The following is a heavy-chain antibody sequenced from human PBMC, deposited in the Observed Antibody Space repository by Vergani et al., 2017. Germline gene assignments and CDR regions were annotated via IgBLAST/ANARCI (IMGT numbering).Heavy chain of an antibody. J-gene: IGHJ4*02. D-gene: IGHD4-17*01. Sequence: LQLQESGPGLVKPSETLSLTCTVSGGSISSSSYYWGWVRQAPGKGLEWVSAISGSGGSTYYADSVKGRFTISRDNSKNTLYLQMNSLRAEDTAVYYCAKAPPLNGDYLAPYDYWGQGTLVTVSS. CDR1: GGSISSSSYY. CDR2: ISGSGGST. CDR3: AKAPPLNGDYLAPYDY. V-gene: IGHV3-23*01.